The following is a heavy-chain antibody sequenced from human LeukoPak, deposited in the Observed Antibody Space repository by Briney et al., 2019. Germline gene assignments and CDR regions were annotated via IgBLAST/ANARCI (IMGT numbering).Heavy chain of an antibody. CDR2: MNPNSGNT. CDR1: GYTFTSYD. Sequence: ASVKVSCKASGYTFTSYDINWVRQATGQGLEWMGWMNPNSGNTGYAQKFQGRVTMTRNTSISTAYMELSSLRSEDTAVYYCARERFLEWLNKRNPLGYWGQGTLVTVSS. J-gene: IGHJ4*02. CDR3: ARERFLEWLNKRNPLGY. D-gene: IGHD3-3*01. V-gene: IGHV1-8*01.